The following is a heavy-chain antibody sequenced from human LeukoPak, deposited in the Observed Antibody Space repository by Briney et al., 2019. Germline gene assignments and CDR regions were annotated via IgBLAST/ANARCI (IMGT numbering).Heavy chain of an antibody. CDR2: MNGDGSQI. CDR3: VAWGNSGNS. V-gene: IGHV3-7*01. J-gene: IGHJ3*01. Sequence: PGGSLSLSCAASGFTFSGHWMSWVRQAPAKGLEWVAHMNGDGSQIYYMDFVKGRFAISRDNAKNSLYLQMNGLRAEDTAVYYCVAWGNSGNSWGQGTMVIASS. CDR1: GFTFSGHW. D-gene: IGHD1-26*01.